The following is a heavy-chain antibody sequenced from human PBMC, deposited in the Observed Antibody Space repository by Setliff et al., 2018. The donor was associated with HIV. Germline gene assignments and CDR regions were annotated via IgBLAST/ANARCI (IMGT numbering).Heavy chain of an antibody. CDR2: LYTSGST. D-gene: IGHD6-19*01. V-gene: IGHV4-61*02. J-gene: IGHJ5*02. Sequence: PSETLSLTCTVSGGSISSGSCYWSWIRQPAGRGLEWIGRLYTSGSTNYSPSLKSRVTISVDSSKNQFSLKLTSVTAADAAIYYCARQFPPYHSGAHYSDLWSQGTLVTAPQ. CDR1: GGSISSGSCY. CDR3: ARQFPPYHSGAHYSDL.